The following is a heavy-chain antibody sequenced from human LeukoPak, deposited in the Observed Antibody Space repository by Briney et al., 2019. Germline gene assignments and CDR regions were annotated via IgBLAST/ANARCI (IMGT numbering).Heavy chain of an antibody. CDR2: ISSSSSYI. CDR1: GFTFRSYS. V-gene: IGHV3-21*01. D-gene: IGHD2-2*01. Sequence: GGSLRLSCAASGFTFRSYSMNWVRQAPGKGLEWVSSISSSSSYIYYADSVKGRFTISRDNAKNSLYLQMNSLRAEDTAVYYCARLVGCSRTSCYAGDWFDPWGQGTLVTVSS. J-gene: IGHJ5*02. CDR3: ARLVGCSRTSCYAGDWFDP.